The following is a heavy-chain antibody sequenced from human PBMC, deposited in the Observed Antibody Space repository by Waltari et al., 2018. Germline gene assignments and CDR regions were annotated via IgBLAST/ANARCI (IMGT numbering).Heavy chain of an antibody. CDR3: ARRDDYGDDPFWT. D-gene: IGHD4-17*01. J-gene: IGHJ5*02. Sequence: EEHLVESGGGLVQPGGSLRLSCEASGFIFSNYEMNWIRQAPGKGLEWVSYIRSSGSTSYYADSAKGRFTISRDNAKNSLYLQMNSLRAEDTAVYYCARRDDYGDDPFWTWGQGTLVTVSS. V-gene: IGHV3-48*03. CDR1: GFIFSNYE. CDR2: IRSSGSTS.